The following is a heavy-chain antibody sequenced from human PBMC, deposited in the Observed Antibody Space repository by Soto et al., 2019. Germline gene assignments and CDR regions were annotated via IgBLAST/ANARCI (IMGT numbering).Heavy chain of an antibody. CDR3: ARDSAACTGEYDH. Sequence: QVQLQESGPGLVKPAETLSLTCSVSGGSISSYYWGWIRQPPGKGLEWIGHIYYSGGTSYNPSLKSRITITVDTSKNQFSLKLSSVTAADMAVYYCARDSAACTGEYDHWGQGILVTVSS. D-gene: IGHD6-13*01. J-gene: IGHJ4*02. CDR2: IYYSGGT. CDR1: GGSISSYY. V-gene: IGHV4-59*01.